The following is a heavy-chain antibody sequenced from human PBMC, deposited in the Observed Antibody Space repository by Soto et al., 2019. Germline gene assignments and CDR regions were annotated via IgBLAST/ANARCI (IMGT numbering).Heavy chain of an antibody. J-gene: IGHJ3*01. CDR2: VSHDGKTE. CDR1: GFTFSSYA. CDR3: GREPYISGHDSCGCDV. Sequence: QVQLAESGGGVVQPGRSLRLSCAASGFTFSSYAMHWVRQAPGKGLEWVAVVSHDGKTEYHEASVKGRFTISRDTSANILSLQINSLRDEDTAVYYCGREPYISGHDSCGCDVWGQGTMVSVSS. V-gene: IGHV3-30*04. D-gene: IGHD3-22*01.